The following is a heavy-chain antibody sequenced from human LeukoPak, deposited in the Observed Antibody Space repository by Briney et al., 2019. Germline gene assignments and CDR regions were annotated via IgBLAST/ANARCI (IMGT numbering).Heavy chain of an antibody. V-gene: IGHV4-34*01. CDR2: INHSGST. D-gene: IGHD3-3*01. J-gene: IGHJ5*02. CDR1: GGSFSGHY. Sequence: PSETLSLTCAVYGGSFSGHYWSWIRQPPGKGLEWIGEINHSGSTNYNPSLKSRVTISVDTSKNQFSLKLSSVTAADTAVYYCARLGHDFWSGYRGYNWFDPWGQGTLVTVSS. CDR3: ARLGHDFWSGYRGYNWFDP.